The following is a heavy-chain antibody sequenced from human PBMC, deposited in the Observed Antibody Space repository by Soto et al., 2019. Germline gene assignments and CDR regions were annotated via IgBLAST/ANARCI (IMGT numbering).Heavy chain of an antibody. CDR2: VSANNGHT. Sequence: ASVKVSCKASGFTFSNYGLNWVRQAPGQGLEWMKWVSANNGHTNYAQNLQGRVSMTTDTSTSTAYMELRGLRFDDTAVYYCARDIESVTAKHFFYYFAMDVWRQGTTVTVSS. J-gene: IGHJ6*02. D-gene: IGHD2-8*01. CDR1: GFTFSNYG. CDR3: ARDIESVTAKHFFYYFAMDV. V-gene: IGHV1-18*01.